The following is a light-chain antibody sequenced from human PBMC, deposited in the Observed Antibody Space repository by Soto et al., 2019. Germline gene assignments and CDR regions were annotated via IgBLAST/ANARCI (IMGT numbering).Light chain of an antibody. J-gene: IGKJ4*01. CDR1: QSVSSN. CDR2: GAS. Sequence: EIVMTQSPATLSVSPGERATLSCRASQSVSSNLAWYQQKPGQAPRLLIYGASTRATGIPARFSGSGSGTEFTLTISSLQSEDFATYYCQQLNSYLGLTFGGGTKVEIK. CDR3: QQLNSYLGLT. V-gene: IGKV3-15*01.